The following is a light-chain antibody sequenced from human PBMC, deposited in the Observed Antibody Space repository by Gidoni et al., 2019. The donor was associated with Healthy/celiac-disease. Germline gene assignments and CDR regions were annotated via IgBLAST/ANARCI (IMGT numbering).Light chain of an antibody. CDR3: QQYNSYWT. CDR2: KAS. V-gene: IGKV1-5*03. J-gene: IGKJ1*01. CDR1: QSISSW. Sequence: DIQMTQSPPTLSASVGARVSITCRASQSISSWLAWYQQNPGKAPKLLLYKASSLESRVPSRFSGSGSGTEFTLTINSLQPEDFATYYCQQYNSYWTFGQGTKVEIK.